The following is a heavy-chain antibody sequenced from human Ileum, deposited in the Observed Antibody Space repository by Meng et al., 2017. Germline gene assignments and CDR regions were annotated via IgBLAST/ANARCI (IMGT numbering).Heavy chain of an antibody. V-gene: IGHV4-4*02. CDR3: VRNEGYSLGD. Sequence: VQRQEWGPGLVKPSGTLSLTCAVSGDSISSRVWWSWVRQPPGKGLEWFGEISQESGMTNYNPSLKSRVTISLDKSKNQFSLNLNSVTAADTAVYYCVRNEGYSLGDWGQGTLVTVFS. D-gene: IGHD2-21*01. J-gene: IGHJ4*02. CDR1: GDSISSRVW. CDR2: ISQESGMT.